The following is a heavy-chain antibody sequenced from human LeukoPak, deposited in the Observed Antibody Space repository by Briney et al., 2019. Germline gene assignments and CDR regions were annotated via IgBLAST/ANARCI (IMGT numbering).Heavy chain of an antibody. Sequence: GASVKVSCKASGYTFTGYYMHWVRQAPGQGLEWMGWINPNSGGTNYAQKFQGRVTMTRDTSISTAYMELSRLRSDDTAVYYCARASYDILTGFQSFDLWGQGTVVTVSS. CDR3: ARASYDILTGFQSFDL. V-gene: IGHV1-2*02. CDR2: INPNSGGT. CDR1: GYTFTGYY. J-gene: IGHJ4*02. D-gene: IGHD3-9*01.